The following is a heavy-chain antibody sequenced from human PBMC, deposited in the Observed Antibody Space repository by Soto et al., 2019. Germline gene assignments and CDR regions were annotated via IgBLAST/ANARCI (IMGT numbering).Heavy chain of an antibody. Sequence: QVQLVQSGAEVKKPGASVKVSCKASGYTFTSYAMHWVRQAPGQRLEWMGWINAGNGNTKYSQKFQGRVTITRDTSASTAYMELSSLRSEDTAVYYCARDGNDFWSGYYSFQHWGQGTLVTVSS. CDR2: INAGNGNT. CDR1: GYTFTSYA. D-gene: IGHD3-3*01. J-gene: IGHJ1*01. V-gene: IGHV1-3*01. CDR3: ARDGNDFWSGYYSFQH.